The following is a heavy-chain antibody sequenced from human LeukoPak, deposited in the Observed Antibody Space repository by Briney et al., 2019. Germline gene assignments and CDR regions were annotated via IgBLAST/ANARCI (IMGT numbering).Heavy chain of an antibody. D-gene: IGHD3-22*01. V-gene: IGHV3-21*01. J-gene: IGHJ4*02. CDR1: GFTFSSCS. Sequence: GGSLRLSCAASGFTFSSCSMTWVRQAPGKGLEWVSSIRSSSSYVYYADSVKGRFTISRDNAKNSLYLQMNSLRAEDTAVYYCARLYYDSSGSFAYWGQGTLVTVSS. CDR3: ARLYYDSSGSFAY. CDR2: IRSSSSYV.